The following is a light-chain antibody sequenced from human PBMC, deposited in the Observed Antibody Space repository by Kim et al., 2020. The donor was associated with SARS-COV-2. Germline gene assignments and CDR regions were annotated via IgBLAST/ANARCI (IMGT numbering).Light chain of an antibody. CDR3: QSYDRSLRGYV. Sequence: QSVLTQPPSASGAPGQSVSISCTGTSSNIGSGYDVNWYHQLPGTAPKLLIFGNNNRPSGVPDRFSGSKFDTSASLAISGLQAEDEGEYFCQSYDRSLRGYVFGTGTKVTVL. CDR2: GNN. CDR1: SSNIGSGYD. J-gene: IGLJ1*01. V-gene: IGLV1-40*01.